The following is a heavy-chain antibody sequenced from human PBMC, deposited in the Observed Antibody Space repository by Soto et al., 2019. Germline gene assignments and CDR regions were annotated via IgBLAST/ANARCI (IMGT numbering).Heavy chain of an antibody. Sequence: PGGSLRLSCAASGFTFSSYAMSWVRQAPGKGLEWVSAISGSGGSKYYADSVKGRFTISRDNSKNTLYLQRNSLRAEDTDVYYCARDITAPMITFGGVIVRLGTDDWGQGTLVTVSS. CDR2: ISGSGGSK. CDR3: ARDITAPMITFGGVIVRLGTDD. CDR1: GFTFSSYA. V-gene: IGHV3-23*01. J-gene: IGHJ4*02. D-gene: IGHD3-16*02.